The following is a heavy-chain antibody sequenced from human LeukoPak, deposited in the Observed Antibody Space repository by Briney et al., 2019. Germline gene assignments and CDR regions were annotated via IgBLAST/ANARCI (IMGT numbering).Heavy chain of an antibody. V-gene: IGHV7-4-1*02. D-gene: IGHD1-14*01. Sequence: ASVKVSCKASGYTFTSYAMNWVRQAPGQGLEWMGWINTNTGNPTYAQGFTGRFVFSLDTSVSTAYLQISSLKAEDTAVYYCAREMPSIANLSFPEDYWGQGTLVTVSS. CDR1: GYTFTSYA. CDR3: AREMPSIANLSFPEDY. CDR2: INTNTGNP. J-gene: IGHJ4*02.